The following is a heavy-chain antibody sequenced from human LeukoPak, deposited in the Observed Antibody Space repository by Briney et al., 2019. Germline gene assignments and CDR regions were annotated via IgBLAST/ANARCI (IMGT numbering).Heavy chain of an antibody. J-gene: IGHJ4*02. CDR1: GFTFSSYA. CDR2: ISGSGGST. CDR3: AKDRSVVVVVAATFDC. D-gene: IGHD2-15*01. V-gene: IGHV3-23*01. Sequence: GGSLRLSCAASGFTFSSYAMSWVRQAPGKGLEWVSAISGSGGSTYYADSVKGRFTISRDNSKNTLYLQMNSLRAEDTAVYYCAKDRSVVVVVAATFDCWGQGTLVTVSS.